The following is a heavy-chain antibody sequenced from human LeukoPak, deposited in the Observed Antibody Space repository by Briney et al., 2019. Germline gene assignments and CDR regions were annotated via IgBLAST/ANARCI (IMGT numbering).Heavy chain of an antibody. CDR3: ARDLDSSGDYFDY. D-gene: IGHD6-19*01. J-gene: IGHJ4*02. V-gene: IGHV3-7*01. Sequence: PGGSLRLSCAASGSTFSSYWMSWVRQAPGKGLEWEANIKQDGSEKYYVDSVKGRFTISRDNAKNSLYLQMNSLRAEDTAVYYCARDLDSSGDYFDYWGQGTLVTVSS. CDR2: IKQDGSEK. CDR1: GSTFSSYW.